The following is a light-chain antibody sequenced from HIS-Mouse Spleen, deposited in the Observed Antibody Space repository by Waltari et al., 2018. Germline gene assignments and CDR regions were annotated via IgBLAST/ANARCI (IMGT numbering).Light chain of an antibody. CDR1: QSVSSSY. Sequence: EIVLTQSPGTLSLSPGERATLSCRASQSVSSSYLAWYQQKPGQAPRLLIYGASSRATGIPDRFRGSGSGTDFTLTISRLEPEDFAVYYCQQYGSSRTFGQGTKVEIK. CDR3: QQYGSSRT. J-gene: IGKJ1*01. V-gene: IGKV3-20*01. CDR2: GAS.